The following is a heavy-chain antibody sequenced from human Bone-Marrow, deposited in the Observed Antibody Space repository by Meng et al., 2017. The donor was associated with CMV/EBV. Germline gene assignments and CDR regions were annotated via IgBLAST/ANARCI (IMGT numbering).Heavy chain of an antibody. D-gene: IGHD2-15*01. V-gene: IGHV1-69*04. J-gene: IGHJ4*02. CDR2: IFPILSTA. CDR1: RGTFSSYA. CDR3: VRSGLPLGHCSGGGCYFDLAY. Sequence: SVTVSCKASRGTFSSYAISWVRQAPGQGLEWMGRIFPILSTADYAQKYQGRVTITADKSTATAYREVSSLRSDSTAVYYCVRSGLPLGHCSGGGCYFDLAYWGQGKLVTIDS.